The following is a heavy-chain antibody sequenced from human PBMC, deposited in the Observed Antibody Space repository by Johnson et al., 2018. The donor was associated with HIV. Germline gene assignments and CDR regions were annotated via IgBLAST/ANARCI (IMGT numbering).Heavy chain of an antibody. Sequence: VQLVESGGVVVQPGGSLRLSCAASGFTFDDYTMHWVRQAPGKGLEWVSLISWDGGSTYYADSVKGRFTISRDNSKNSLYLQMNSLRTEDNALYYCAKAIGDGGNSEGVAFDIWGQGTMVTFSS. CDR3: AKAIGDGGNSEGVAFDI. D-gene: IGHD4-23*01. J-gene: IGHJ3*02. V-gene: IGHV3-43*01. CDR1: GFTFDDYT. CDR2: ISWDGGST.